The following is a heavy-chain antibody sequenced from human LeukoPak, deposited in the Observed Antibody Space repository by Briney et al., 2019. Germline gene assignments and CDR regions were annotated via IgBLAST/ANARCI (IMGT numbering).Heavy chain of an antibody. V-gene: IGHV3-33*06. D-gene: IGHD4-11*01. CDR2: IWYDGSNK. CDR1: GFTFSSYG. Sequence: PGRSLRLSCAASGFTFSSYGMHWVRQAPGKGLEWVAVIWYDGSNKYYADSVKGRFTISRDNSKNTLYLQMNSLRAEDTAVYYCAKDGLQFWSLSADRANYYYYYGMDVWGQGTTVTVSS. J-gene: IGHJ6*02. CDR3: AKDGLQFWSLSADRANYYYYYGMDV.